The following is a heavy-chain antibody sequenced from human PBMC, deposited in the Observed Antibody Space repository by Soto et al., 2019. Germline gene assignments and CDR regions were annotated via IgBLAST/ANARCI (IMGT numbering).Heavy chain of an antibody. V-gene: IGHV3-7*01. CDR1: GFTLSNFW. CDR2: IKQGGIEK. D-gene: IGHD4-17*01. CDR3: LVTTSAFDI. Sequence: EVQLVESGGDLAQPGGSLRLSWEASGFTLSNFWVNWVRQAPGKGLEWVANIKQGGIEKNYVDSVKGRFTISRDDTKNSRFLQMNNLRAEDTAVYYCLVTTSAFDIWGRGTTVTVSS. J-gene: IGHJ3*02.